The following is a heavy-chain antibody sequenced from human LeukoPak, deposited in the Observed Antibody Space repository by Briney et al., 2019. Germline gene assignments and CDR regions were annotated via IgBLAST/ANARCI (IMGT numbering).Heavy chain of an antibody. CDR2: ISDSGGDS. Sequence: PGESLKISCTASGFTFSSSAMTWVRQAPGKGLEWVSAISDSGGDSIYTDSVKDRFTISRDNSKNTLYLQMNSLRAEDTAVYYCAKGGSYAPLDYWGQGTLVTVSS. CDR1: GFTFSSSA. CDR3: AKGGSYAPLDY. D-gene: IGHD1-26*01. J-gene: IGHJ4*02. V-gene: IGHV3-23*01.